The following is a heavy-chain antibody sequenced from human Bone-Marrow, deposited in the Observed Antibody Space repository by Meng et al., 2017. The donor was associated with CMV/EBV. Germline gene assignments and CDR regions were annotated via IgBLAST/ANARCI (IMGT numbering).Heavy chain of an antibody. CDR3: TTHPGSVPAAFDWYFDL. J-gene: IGHJ2*01. Sequence: FSTAWMNWVRQPPGKGLEWVGRIKSKTDGGTTDYAAPVKGRFTISRDDSKNTLFLQMNSLKTEDTAVYYCTTHPGSVPAAFDWYFDLWGRGTLVTVSS. D-gene: IGHD2-2*01. V-gene: IGHV3-15*07. CDR2: IKSKTDGGTT. CDR1: FSTAW.